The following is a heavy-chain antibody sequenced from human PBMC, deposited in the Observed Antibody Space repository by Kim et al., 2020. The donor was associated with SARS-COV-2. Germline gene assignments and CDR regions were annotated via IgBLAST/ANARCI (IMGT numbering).Heavy chain of an antibody. J-gene: IGHJ4*02. CDR1: GFTFDDYA. V-gene: IGHV3-9*01. CDR3: AKETSQPRITMIVVVPPDLGIRPDY. CDR2: ISWNSGSI. Sequence: GGSLRLSCAASGFTFDDYAMHWVRQAPGKGLEWVSGISWNSGSIGYADSVKGRFTISRDNAKNSLYLQMNSLRAEDTALYYCAKETSQPRITMIVVVPPDLGIRPDYWGPGNPGHRLL. D-gene: IGHD3-22*01.